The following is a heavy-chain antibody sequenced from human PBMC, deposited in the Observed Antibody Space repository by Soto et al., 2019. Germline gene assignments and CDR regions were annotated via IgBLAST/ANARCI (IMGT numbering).Heavy chain of an antibody. CDR3: ARGETQQQRDY. CDR1: GDSIISSNW. Sequence: QVHLQESSAGLVKPSGTLSLTCAVSGDSIISSNWWSWVRQSPGKGLEWIGEIHHSGSTKYNPSLKSRVIISVDKSRNQFFLKLTSVTATDTAVYFCARGETQQQRDYWGQGTLVTVSS. CDR2: IHHSGST. J-gene: IGHJ4*02. D-gene: IGHD6-25*01. V-gene: IGHV4-4*02.